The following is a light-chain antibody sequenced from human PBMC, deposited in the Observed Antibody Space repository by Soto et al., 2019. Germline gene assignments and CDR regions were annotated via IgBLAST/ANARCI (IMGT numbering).Light chain of an antibody. J-gene: IGLJ2*01. CDR1: SSNIGSNT. Sequence: QSVLTQPPSASGTPGQRVTISCSGSSSNIGSNTVNWYQQLPGTAPKLLIYSNNQRPSGVPDRFSGSKSGTSASLAISGLQSEDEADYYCAEWDDSLNGCVVLGGGTKLTVL. CDR3: AEWDDSLNGCVV. CDR2: SNN. V-gene: IGLV1-44*01.